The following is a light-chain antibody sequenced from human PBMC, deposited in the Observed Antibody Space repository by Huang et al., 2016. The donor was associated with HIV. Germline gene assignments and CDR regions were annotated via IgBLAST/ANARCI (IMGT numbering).Light chain of an antibody. J-gene: IGKJ4*01. CDR3: QQYGSSPRLT. CDR1: QSVSSNS. Sequence: EIVLTQSPGTLSLSPGERATLSCRASQSVSSNSLAWYQQKPGQAPRLLIYGASSRATGSPDRFSGSGSGTDFTLTISRLEPEDFAVYYCQQYGSSPRLTFGGGTKVEIK. V-gene: IGKV3-20*01. CDR2: GAS.